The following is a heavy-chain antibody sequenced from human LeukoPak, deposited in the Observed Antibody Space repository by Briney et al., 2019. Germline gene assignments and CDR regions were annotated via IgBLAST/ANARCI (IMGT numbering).Heavy chain of an antibody. J-gene: IGHJ3*02. Sequence: PGGSLRLSCAASGFTFSSYWMHWVRHAPGKGLVWVSRINSDGSSTSYADSVKGRFTISRDNAKNTLYLQMNSLRAEDTAVYYCASYGSGSYHDAFDIWGQGTMVTVSS. V-gene: IGHV3-74*01. CDR1: GFTFSSYW. D-gene: IGHD3-10*01. CDR3: ASYGSGSYHDAFDI. CDR2: INSDGSST.